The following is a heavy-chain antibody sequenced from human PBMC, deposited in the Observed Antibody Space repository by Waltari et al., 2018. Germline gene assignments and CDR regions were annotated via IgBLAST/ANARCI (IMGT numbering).Heavy chain of an antibody. CDR2: FYKSGTT. Sequence: QLQLQESGPGLVKPSETLSLTCTVSRSSIRNNNYYWGWVRQPPGKGLEWIGSFYKSGTTYYDTCLKSGGTISVDTSHNQFSLKLNSVTAADTAVYYCVRGYPDIVATISDYWGQGTLVIVSS. CDR1: RSSIRNNNYY. J-gene: IGHJ4*02. V-gene: IGHV4-39*07. CDR3: VRGYPDIVATISDY. D-gene: IGHD5-12*01.